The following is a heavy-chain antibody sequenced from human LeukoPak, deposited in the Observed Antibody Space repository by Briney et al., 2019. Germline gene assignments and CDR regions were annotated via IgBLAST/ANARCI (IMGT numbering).Heavy chain of an antibody. Sequence: GGSLRLSCAASGFTFSSYAMSWVRQAPGKGLEWVSAISGSGGSTYYADSVKGRFTISRDNSKNTLYLQMNSLRAEDTAVYYCARFGEPGIAAAGLDYWGQGTLVTVSS. CDR1: GFTFSSYA. D-gene: IGHD6-13*01. J-gene: IGHJ4*02. CDR2: ISGSGGST. CDR3: ARFGEPGIAAAGLDY. V-gene: IGHV3-23*01.